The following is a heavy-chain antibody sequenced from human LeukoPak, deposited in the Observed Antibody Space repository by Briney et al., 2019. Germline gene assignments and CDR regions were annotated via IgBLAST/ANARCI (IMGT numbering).Heavy chain of an antibody. V-gene: IGHV1-69*06. J-gene: IGHJ3*02. CDR3: ARGYGSGHGYSAFDI. CDR2: IIPIFGTA. D-gene: IGHD3-10*01. CDR1: GGTFSSYA. Sequence: SVNVSCKASGGTFSSYAISWVRQAPGQGLEWMGGIIPIFGTANYAQKFQGRVTITADKSTSTAYMELSSLRSEDTAVYYCARGYGSGHGYSAFDIWGQGTMVTVSS.